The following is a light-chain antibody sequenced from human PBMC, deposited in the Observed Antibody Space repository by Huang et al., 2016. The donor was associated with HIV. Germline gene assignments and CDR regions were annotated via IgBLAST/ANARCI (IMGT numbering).Light chain of an antibody. J-gene: IGKJ1*01. V-gene: IGKV2-24*01. CDR3: MQTTQFPWT. CDR1: QSLLHSDGNTY. CDR2: KIS. Sequence: DIVMTQTPLSSPATLGQPASISCNSSQSLLHSDGNTYLSWLQQRPGQPPRLLIYKISSRFSGVPYRFGGSGSGTDFTLAISRVEGEDVGIYYCMQTTQFPWTFGQGTTVEIK.